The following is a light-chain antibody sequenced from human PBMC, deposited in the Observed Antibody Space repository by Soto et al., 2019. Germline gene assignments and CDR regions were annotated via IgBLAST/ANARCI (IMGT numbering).Light chain of an antibody. Sequence: QSALTQPASVSGSPGQSITISCTGTSSDVGAYNYVSWYQQHPGKAPKLMIYEVNNRPSGVSNRFCGSKSANTASLTISGLQAEDEADYYCSSHTTSSLPGIFGGGTKLTVL. J-gene: IGLJ2*01. CDR2: EVN. CDR1: SSDVGAYNY. V-gene: IGLV2-14*01. CDR3: SSHTTSSLPGI.